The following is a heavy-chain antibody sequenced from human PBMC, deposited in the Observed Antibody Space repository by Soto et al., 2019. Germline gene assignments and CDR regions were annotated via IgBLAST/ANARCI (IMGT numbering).Heavy chain of an antibody. Sequence: ASVKVSCKASGYTFPRYAMNWVRQAPGQSPERMGWINPGNGNTKYSQRFQGRVTITRDTSASTAYMELSSLTSEDTAVYYCARRGALTSYYYGYYFDYWGQGTLVTVSS. V-gene: IGHV1-3*01. J-gene: IGHJ4*02. CDR2: INPGNGNT. CDR3: ARRGALTSYYYGYYFDY. D-gene: IGHD3-9*01. CDR1: GYTFPRYA.